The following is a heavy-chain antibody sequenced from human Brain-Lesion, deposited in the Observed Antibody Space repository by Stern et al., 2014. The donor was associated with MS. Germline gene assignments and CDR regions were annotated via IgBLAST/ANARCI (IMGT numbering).Heavy chain of an antibody. CDR1: GFTFSTYW. CDR2: INSDGTGT. J-gene: IGHJ5*02. Sequence: EVQLVESGGGLVQPGGSLRLSCAATGFTFSTYWMHWVRQVPGQGPVWVARINSDGTGTHYADVVKGRFTISRDNARNTLYLQMHSLSAEDTAIYYCVGFLRESLDTWGQGTLVTVSS. V-gene: IGHV3-74*01. D-gene: IGHD3-16*01. CDR3: VGFLRESLDT.